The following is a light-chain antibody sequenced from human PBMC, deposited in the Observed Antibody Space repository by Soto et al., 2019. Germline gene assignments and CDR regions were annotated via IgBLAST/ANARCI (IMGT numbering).Light chain of an antibody. CDR3: CSYAGSNTYV. CDR2: EVT. CDR1: SSDVGNYNL. J-gene: IGLJ1*01. V-gene: IGLV2-23*02. Sequence: QSVLTQPASVSGSPGQSITISCTGTSSDVGNYNLVSWYQQHPAEAPKLMIYEVTKRPSGVSNRFSGSKSGNTASLTISGLQAEDEADYYCCSYAGSNTYVFGTGTQLTVL.